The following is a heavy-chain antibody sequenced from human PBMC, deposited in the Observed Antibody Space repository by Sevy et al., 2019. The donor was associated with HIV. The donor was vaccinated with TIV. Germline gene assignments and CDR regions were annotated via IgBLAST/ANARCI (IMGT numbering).Heavy chain of an antibody. J-gene: IGHJ4*02. CDR2: FDPEDDET. CDR3: ATTKDYYESSGDPFDY. V-gene: IGHV1-24*01. Sequence: ASVKVSCKVSGYTLSQLPMHWVRLAPGKGLGWMGSFDPEDDETIYAQKFQDRVTMTEDTSTNTAYMELSSLRSEDTAVYYCATTKDYYESSGDPFDYWGQGTLVTVSS. CDR1: GYTLSQLP. D-gene: IGHD3-22*01.